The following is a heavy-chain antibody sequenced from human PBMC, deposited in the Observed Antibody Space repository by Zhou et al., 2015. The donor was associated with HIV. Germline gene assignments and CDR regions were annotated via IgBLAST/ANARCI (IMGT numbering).Heavy chain of an antibody. CDR3: TTSQATAGFGEFFYH. CDR2: IKSKADGGTT. CDR1: GFTFSDHY. Sequence: EVQLVESEGGLVQPGGSLRLSCVGSGFTFSDHYIDWVRQVPGKGLEWLGRIKSKADGGTTDYPAPVRGRFTISRDDSKNMLYLQMDSLTTEDTAFYYCTTSQATAGFGEFFYHWGQGTLVTVSS. J-gene: IGHJ1*01. D-gene: IGHD6-13*01. V-gene: IGHV3-15*07.